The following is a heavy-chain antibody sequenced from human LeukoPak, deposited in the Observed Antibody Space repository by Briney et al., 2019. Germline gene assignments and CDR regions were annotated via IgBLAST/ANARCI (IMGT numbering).Heavy chain of an antibody. D-gene: IGHD3-10*01. CDR3: AKEYYYGSGSYIPDY. J-gene: IGHJ4*02. CDR1: GFTFSSYG. Sequence: PGGSLRLSCAASGFTFSSYGMHWVRQAPGKGLEWVAVISYDGSNKYYADSVKGRFTISRDNSKNTLYLQMNSLRAEDTAVYYCAKEYYYGSGSYIPDYWGRGTLVTVSS. CDR2: ISYDGSNK. V-gene: IGHV3-30*18.